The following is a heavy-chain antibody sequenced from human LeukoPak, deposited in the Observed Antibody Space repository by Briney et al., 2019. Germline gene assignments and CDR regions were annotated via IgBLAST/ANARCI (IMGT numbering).Heavy chain of an antibody. CDR2: ISYSGST. V-gene: IGHV4-59*12. CDR3: ARGYYDSSGYYRYYYYMDV. CDR1: GGSLSPYY. D-gene: IGHD3-22*01. Sequence: SQTLSLTCTVSGGSLSPYYWSWIRQSPGKGLEWIGYISYSGSTNYNPSLKSRVTISVDTSKNQFSLKLSSVTAADTAVYYCARGYYDSSGYYRYYYYMDVWGKGTTVTISS. J-gene: IGHJ6*03.